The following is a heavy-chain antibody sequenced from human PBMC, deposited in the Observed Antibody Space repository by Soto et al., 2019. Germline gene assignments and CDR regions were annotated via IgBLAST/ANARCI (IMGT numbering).Heavy chain of an antibody. J-gene: IGHJ5*02. CDR3: AKDWYSNYDRDWFDP. CDR2: ISYDGSNK. CDR1: GFTFSSYG. Sequence: PGGSLRLSCAASGFTFSSYGMHWVRQAPGKGLEWVAVISYDGSNKYYADSVKGRFTISRDNSKNTLYLQMNSLRAEDTAVYYCAKDWYSNYDRDWFDPWGQGTLVTVSS. V-gene: IGHV3-30*18. D-gene: IGHD4-4*01.